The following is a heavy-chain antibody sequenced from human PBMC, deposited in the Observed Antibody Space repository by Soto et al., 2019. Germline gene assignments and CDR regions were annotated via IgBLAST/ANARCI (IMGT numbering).Heavy chain of an antibody. CDR3: VRDQDYAFDI. V-gene: IGHV3-48*01. Sequence: PGGSLRLSCAASGFMFSSYSMNWVRQAPGKGLEWISYINIISRIISYADSVKGRFTISRDNAKNSVYLQMNSLRAEDTAVYYCVRDQDYAFDIWGLGTMVTVSS. CDR1: GFMFSSYS. J-gene: IGHJ3*02. CDR2: INIISRII.